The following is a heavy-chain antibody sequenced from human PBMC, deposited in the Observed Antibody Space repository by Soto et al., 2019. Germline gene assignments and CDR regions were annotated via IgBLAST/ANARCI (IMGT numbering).Heavy chain of an antibody. J-gene: IGHJ4*02. Sequence: EVQLVESGGGLVQPGGSLRLSCTASGFSFSNHWMYWVRRPPGKGLEWVAYIKQDGSETHYVDSVEGRFTISRDNAKNSLYLQMERLRDGDTAVYYCMKISWTADGVHWGQGSLVTVSS. CDR2: IKQDGSET. V-gene: IGHV3-7*01. D-gene: IGHD2-21*02. CDR3: MKISWTADGVH. CDR1: GFSFSNHW.